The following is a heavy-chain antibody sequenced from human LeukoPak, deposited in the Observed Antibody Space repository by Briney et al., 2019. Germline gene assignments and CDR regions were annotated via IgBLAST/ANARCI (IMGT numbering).Heavy chain of an antibody. Sequence: ASVKVSCKVSGYTLTELSMHWVRQAPGKGLEWMGGFHPEDGETIYAQKFQGRVTMTEDTSTDTAYMELSSLRSEDTAVYYCATRLRCLEWLGGGYFDYWGQGTLVTVSS. V-gene: IGHV1-24*01. CDR2: FHPEDGET. D-gene: IGHD3-3*01. CDR1: GYTLTELS. CDR3: ATRLRCLEWLGGGYFDY. J-gene: IGHJ4*02.